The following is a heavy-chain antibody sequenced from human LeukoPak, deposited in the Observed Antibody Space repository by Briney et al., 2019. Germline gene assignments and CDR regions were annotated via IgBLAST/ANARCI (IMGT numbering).Heavy chain of an antibody. Sequence: ASVKVSCKASGHTFTSYTMNWVRQAPGQGLEWMGWINTNTGNPTYGQGFTGRFVFSLDTSVSTAYLQISSLKAEDTAVYYCARAHPGYSYGPPFIDYWGQGTLVTVSS. D-gene: IGHD5-18*01. CDR1: GHTFTSYT. CDR2: INTNTGNP. V-gene: IGHV7-4-1*02. CDR3: ARAHPGYSYGPPFIDY. J-gene: IGHJ4*02.